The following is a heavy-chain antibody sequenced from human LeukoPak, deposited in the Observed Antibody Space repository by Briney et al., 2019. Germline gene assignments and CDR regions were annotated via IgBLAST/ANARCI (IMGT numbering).Heavy chain of an antibody. Sequence: SETLSLTCTVSGASVSTKLYCWGWIRQPPGKGLEWIGNLFHSGTTYYNPSLKSRVSISVDTSKNQFSLKLNSVTAADTAVYYCARQGYGRSSFLDHWGQGTLVTVSS. CDR3: ARQGYGRSSFLDH. J-gene: IGHJ4*02. V-gene: IGHV4-39*01. CDR2: LFHSGTT. D-gene: IGHD6-6*01. CDR1: GASVSTKLYC.